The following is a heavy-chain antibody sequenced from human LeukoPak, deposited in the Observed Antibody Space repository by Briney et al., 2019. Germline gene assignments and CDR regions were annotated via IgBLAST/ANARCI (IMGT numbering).Heavy chain of an antibody. D-gene: IGHD2-15*01. J-gene: IGHJ6*04. V-gene: IGHV4-59*01. Sequence: SETLSLTCTVSGGSISSYYWSWIRQPPGKGLEWIGYIYYSGSTNYNSSLKSRVTISVDTSKNQFSLKLSSVTAADTAVYYCARAPRSIGYYGMDVWGKGTTVTVSS. CDR1: GGSISSYY. CDR2: IYYSGST. CDR3: ARAPRSIGYYGMDV.